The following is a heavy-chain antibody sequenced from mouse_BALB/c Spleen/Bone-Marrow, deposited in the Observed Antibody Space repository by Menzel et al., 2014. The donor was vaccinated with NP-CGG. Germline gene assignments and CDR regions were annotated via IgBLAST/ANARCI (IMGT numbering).Heavy chain of an antibody. CDR2: INPGSGSS. Sequence: QVQLQQSGAELVRPGTSVKVSCKASGYAFTNYLIEWVKRRPGQGLEWIGVINPGSGSSNYNENFKGKATLTADRSSSTAYMLLNSLTSDDSAVYFCARSRGYDVGPFAFWGQGTLVTVSA. D-gene: IGHD2-2*01. V-gene: IGHV1-54*01. J-gene: IGHJ3*01. CDR1: GYAFTNYL. CDR3: ARSRGYDVGPFAF.